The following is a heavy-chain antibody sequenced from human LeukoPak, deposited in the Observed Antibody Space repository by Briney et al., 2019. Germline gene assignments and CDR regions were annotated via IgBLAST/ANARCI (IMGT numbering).Heavy chain of an antibody. D-gene: IGHD2-15*01. Sequence: GGSLRLSCAASGFIVSSNYMTWVRQAPGKGLEWVSVIYTGGTPYYADSVKGRFTISRDNSKNTLYLQMNSLRAEDTAVYYCARGVRGSFYFDYWGQGTLVTVSS. CDR1: GFIVSSNY. J-gene: IGHJ4*02. V-gene: IGHV3-66*01. CDR2: IYTGGTP. CDR3: ARGVRGSFYFDY.